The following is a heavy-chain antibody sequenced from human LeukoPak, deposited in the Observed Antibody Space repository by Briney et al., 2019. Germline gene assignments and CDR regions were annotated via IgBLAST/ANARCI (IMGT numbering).Heavy chain of an antibody. Sequence: GGSLRLSCADSGFTFSSHWMSWVRQAPGKGLEWVANIKQDGSEIYYLDSVKGRFTISRDNAKNSLYLQMNSLRVEDTAVYYCATIEAVRFHYWGQGALVTVSS. CDR2: IKQDGSEI. J-gene: IGHJ4*02. V-gene: IGHV3-7*01. D-gene: IGHD6-19*01. CDR1: GFTFSSHW. CDR3: ATIEAVRFHY.